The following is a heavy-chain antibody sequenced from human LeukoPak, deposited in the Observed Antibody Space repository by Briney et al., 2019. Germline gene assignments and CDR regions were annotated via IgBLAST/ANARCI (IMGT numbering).Heavy chain of an antibody. CDR1: GGSISSYY. J-gene: IGHJ4*02. CDR2: ICYSGTT. V-gene: IGHV4-59*01. D-gene: IGHD6-19*01. Sequence: PSETLSLTCTVSGGSISSYYWSWIRQPPGKGLEWIGYICYSGTTNYSPSLKSRVTISVATSKNQFSLNLSSETAADPAVYYCARGGGGEYSSGWYDYWGQGTLVTVSS. CDR3: ARGGGGEYSSGWYDY.